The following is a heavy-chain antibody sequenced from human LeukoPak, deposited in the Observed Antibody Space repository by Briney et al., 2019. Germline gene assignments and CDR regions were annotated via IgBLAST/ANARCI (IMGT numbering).Heavy chain of an antibody. V-gene: IGHV3-23*01. J-gene: IGHJ4*02. CDR1: GFTFSSSA. D-gene: IGHD2-15*01. Sequence: GGSLRLSCAASGFTFSSSAMSWVRQAPGKGLEWVSAVSNNGGYTYYADSVQGRFTISRDNSKSTLCLQMNSLRAEDTAVYYCAKQLGYCSDGSCYFPYWGQGTLVTVSS. CDR3: AKQLGYCSDGSCYFPY. CDR2: VSNNGGYT.